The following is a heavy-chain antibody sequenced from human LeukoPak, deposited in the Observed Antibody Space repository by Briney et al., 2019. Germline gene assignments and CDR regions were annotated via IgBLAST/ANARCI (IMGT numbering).Heavy chain of an antibody. CDR2: IYYSGSA. CDR1: GGSISSGDYY. V-gene: IGHV4-30-4*08. CDR3: ARVIFHSSRGAYYYGSGSLEKTSDY. Sequence: SETLSLTCTVSGGSISSGDYYWSWIRQPPGKGLEWIGYIYYSGSAYYNPSLKSRVTISVDTSKNQFSLKLSSVTAADTAVYYCARVIFHSSRGAYYYGSGSLEKTSDYWGQGTLVTVSS. D-gene: IGHD3-10*01. J-gene: IGHJ4*02.